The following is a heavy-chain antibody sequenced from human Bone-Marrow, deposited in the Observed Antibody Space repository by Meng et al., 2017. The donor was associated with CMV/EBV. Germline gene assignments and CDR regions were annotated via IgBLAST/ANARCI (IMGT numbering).Heavy chain of an antibody. J-gene: IGHJ5*02. CDR3: AITGTKPRDNWVDP. Sequence: SETLSLTCTVSGGSISSSSYYWGWIRQPPGKGLEWIGSIYYSGSTYYNPSRKSRVTISVDKSKNQFSLKLSSVTAADTAVYYCAITGTKPRDNWVDPWGQGTLVTVSS. V-gene: IGHV4-39*07. CDR2: IYYSGST. D-gene: IGHD1-20*01. CDR1: GGSISSSSYY.